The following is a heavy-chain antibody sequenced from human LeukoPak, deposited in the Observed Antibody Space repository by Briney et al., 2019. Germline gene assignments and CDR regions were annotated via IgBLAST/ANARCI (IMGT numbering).Heavy chain of an antibody. D-gene: IGHD3-10*01. CDR2: VWSDGSNK. V-gene: IGHV3-33*01. CDR1: GFTFNNYG. Sequence: GGSLRLSCAASGFTFNNYGMHWVRQAPGKGLEWVAVVWSDGSNKHYADSVKGRFTISRDNSKNTLYLVMNSLRVEDTAVYYCARPRIIMVRGVQWGDYYDYGMDVWGQGTTVTVSS. J-gene: IGHJ6*02. CDR3: ARPRIIMVRGVQWGDYYDYGMDV.